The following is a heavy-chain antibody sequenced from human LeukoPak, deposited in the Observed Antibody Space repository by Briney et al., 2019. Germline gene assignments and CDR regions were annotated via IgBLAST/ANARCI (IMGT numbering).Heavy chain of an antibody. Sequence: PGGSLRLSCVASGFTVSTNYMSWVRQAPGKGLEWVSSISSSSSYIYYADSVKGRFTISRDNAKNSLYLQMNSLRAEDTAVYYCARGLNDYVWGSYRFPYYFDYWGQGTLVTVSS. D-gene: IGHD3-16*02. CDR3: ARGLNDYVWGSYRFPYYFDY. J-gene: IGHJ4*02. CDR1: GFTVSTNY. V-gene: IGHV3-21*04. CDR2: ISSSSSYI.